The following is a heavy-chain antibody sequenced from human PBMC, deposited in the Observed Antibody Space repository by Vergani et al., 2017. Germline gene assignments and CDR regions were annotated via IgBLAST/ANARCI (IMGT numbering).Heavy chain of an antibody. Sequence: QVQLVQSGAEVKKPGSSVKVSCKASGGTFSSYAISWVRQAPGQGLEWMGGIIPIFGTANYAQKFQGRVTITADESTSTAYMELSSLRSEDTAVYYCARAEIVVVPAAMGDYYYYYMDVGGKGTTVTVSS. CDR2: IIPIFGTA. CDR3: ARAEIVVVPAAMGDYYYYYMDV. CDR1: GGTFSSYA. D-gene: IGHD2-2*01. J-gene: IGHJ6*03. V-gene: IGHV1-69*12.